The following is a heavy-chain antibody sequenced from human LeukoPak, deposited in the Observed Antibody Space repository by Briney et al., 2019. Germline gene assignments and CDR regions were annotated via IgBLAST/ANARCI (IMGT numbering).Heavy chain of an antibody. Sequence: GRSLRLSCAASGFTFSTYGMHWVRQAPGKGLEWVAVIVYDGSDKYYADSVKGRFTISRDNSKNTLYLQMNSLRAEDTAVYYCVRDASSTQSSGSWFDPWGQGTLVTVSS. CDR1: GFTFSTYG. CDR3: VRDASSTQSSGSWFDP. D-gene: IGHD2-2*01. CDR2: IVYDGSDK. V-gene: IGHV3-30*03. J-gene: IGHJ5*02.